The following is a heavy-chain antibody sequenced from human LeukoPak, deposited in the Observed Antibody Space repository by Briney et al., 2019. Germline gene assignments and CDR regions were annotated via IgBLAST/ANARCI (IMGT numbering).Heavy chain of an antibody. Sequence: PGXSLRLSCAASGFTFSNAWMSWVRQAPGKGLEWVGRIKRKTDGGTKEYAAPGKGKFTISRDDSKNTLYLQMNSLKTEDTAVYYCTTGGPDIVVVPAAHAFDYWGQGTLVTVSS. D-gene: IGHD2-2*01. J-gene: IGHJ4*02. CDR2: IKRKTDGGTK. CDR3: TTGGPDIVVVPAAHAFDY. V-gene: IGHV3-15*01. CDR1: GFTFSNAW.